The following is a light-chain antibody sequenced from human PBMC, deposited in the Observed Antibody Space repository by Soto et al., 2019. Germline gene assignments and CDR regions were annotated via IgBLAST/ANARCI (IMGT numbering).Light chain of an antibody. CDR3: AAWDDSLSGWV. J-gene: IGLJ3*02. V-gene: IGLV2-14*01. CDR2: EVT. CDR1: SSDIGGYNY. Sequence: QSALTQPASVSGSPGQSITIPCTGTSSDIGGYNYVSWYQQHPGQAPKVLIFEVTNRPSGISNRFSGSKSGNTASLTISGLQPEDEALYYCAAWDDSLSGWVFGGGTKLTVL.